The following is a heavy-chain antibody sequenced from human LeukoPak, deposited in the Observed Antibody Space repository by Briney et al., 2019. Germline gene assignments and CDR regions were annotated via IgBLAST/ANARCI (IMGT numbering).Heavy chain of an antibody. J-gene: IGHJ5*02. D-gene: IGHD1-7*01. CDR3: AKIRNYSNWFDP. CDR2: ISGSGGRI. V-gene: IGHV3-23*01. CDR1: GFNFRNYA. Sequence: PGGSLRLSCVASGFNFRNYAMSWVRQAPGKGLEWVSVISGSGGRIFYADSVKGRFTISRDNPQNTMYLQMNSLRAEDTAVYYCAKIRNYSNWFDPWGQGTLVTVSS.